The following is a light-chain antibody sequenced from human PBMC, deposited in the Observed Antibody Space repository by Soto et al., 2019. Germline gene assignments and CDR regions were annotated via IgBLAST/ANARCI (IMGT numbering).Light chain of an antibody. CDR3: GTWDSSLSALV. J-gene: IGLJ2*01. CDR1: SSNIGNNY. CDR2: DNN. Sequence: QSVLTQPPSVSAAPGQKVTISCSGSSSNIGNNYVSWYQQFPGTAPKLLIYDNNKRPSGIPDRFSGSKSGTSATLDITGLQTGDEADYYCGTWDSSLSALVFGRGTKVTV. V-gene: IGLV1-51*01.